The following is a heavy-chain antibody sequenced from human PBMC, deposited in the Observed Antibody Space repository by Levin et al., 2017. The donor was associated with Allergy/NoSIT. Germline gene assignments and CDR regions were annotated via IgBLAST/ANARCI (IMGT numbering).Heavy chain of an antibody. CDR2: ISSSSSYI. Sequence: GGSLRLSCAASGFTFSSYSMNWVRQAPGKGLEWVSSISSSSSYIYYADSVKGRFTISRDNAKNSLYLQMNSLRAEDTAVYYCARGGPWFGENDYGMDVWGQGTTVTVSS. J-gene: IGHJ6*02. V-gene: IGHV3-21*01. D-gene: IGHD3-10*01. CDR1: GFTFSSYS. CDR3: ARGGPWFGENDYGMDV.